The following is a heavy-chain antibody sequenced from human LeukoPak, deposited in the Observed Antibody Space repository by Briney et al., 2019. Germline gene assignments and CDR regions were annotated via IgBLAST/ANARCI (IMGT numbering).Heavy chain of an antibody. D-gene: IGHD3-22*01. Sequence: PGGSLRLSCAASGFTFSAYWMHCARHAPGKGLVWVSRISSDESSTAYADSVKGRFTISRDNAKNTLYLHMNSLRAEDTAVYYCARSVYYRFDYWGQGTLVTVSS. CDR3: ARSVYYRFDY. V-gene: IGHV3-74*01. CDR1: GFTFSAYW. J-gene: IGHJ4*02. CDR2: ISSDESST.